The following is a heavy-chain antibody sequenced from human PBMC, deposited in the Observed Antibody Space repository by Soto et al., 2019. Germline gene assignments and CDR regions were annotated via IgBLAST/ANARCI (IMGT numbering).Heavy chain of an antibody. V-gene: IGHV3-23*01. Sequence: GGSQRLSCAASGFTFRSYAMSWVRQAPGKGLEWVSAISGSGGSTYYADSVKGRFTISRDNSKNTLYLQMNSLRAEGTAVYYCAKVRSSGYPARPLYYFDYWGQGTLVTVSS. J-gene: IGHJ4*02. CDR2: ISGSGGST. CDR1: GFTFRSYA. D-gene: IGHD3-22*01. CDR3: AKVRSSGYPARPLYYFDY.